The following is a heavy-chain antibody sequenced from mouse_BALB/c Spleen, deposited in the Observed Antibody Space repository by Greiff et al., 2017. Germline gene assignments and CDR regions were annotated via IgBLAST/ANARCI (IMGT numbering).Heavy chain of an antibody. Sequence: DVQLQESGPGLVKPSQSLSLTCSVTGYSITSGYYWNWIRQFPGNKLEWMGYISYDGSNNYNPSLKNRISITRDTSKNQFFLKLNSVTTEDTATYYCARVEYGNYEDYWGQGTTLTVSS. J-gene: IGHJ2*01. CDR3: ARVEYGNYEDY. V-gene: IGHV3-6*02. CDR2: ISYDGSN. D-gene: IGHD2-10*02. CDR1: GYSITSGYY.